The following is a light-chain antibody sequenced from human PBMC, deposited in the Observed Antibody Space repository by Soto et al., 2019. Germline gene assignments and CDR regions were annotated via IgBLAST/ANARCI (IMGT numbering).Light chain of an antibody. V-gene: IGKV3-20*01. CDR3: QQYGSSTYT. J-gene: IGKJ2*01. CDR1: QSVSSNN. CDR2: GAS. Sequence: EIVLTQSPGTLYLSPGERATLSCRASQSVSSNNLAWYQQRPGQAPRVVIYGASRRATSIPEMFRGSGSGTDFTVPISRLETEDFAVYCCQQYGSSTYTFGQGNK.